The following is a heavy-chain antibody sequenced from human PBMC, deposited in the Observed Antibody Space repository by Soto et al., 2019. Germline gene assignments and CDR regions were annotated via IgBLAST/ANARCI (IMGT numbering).Heavy chain of an antibody. J-gene: IGHJ4*02. CDR1: GGSCGGYY. V-gene: IGHV4-34*12. Sequence: SETLSLTCAVYGGSCGGYYWSWIRQPPGKGLEWIGSIFYSGTTYYSPSLAGRVTMSVDTSKNQFSLNLNSVTAADTAVYFCGRPGGDFVLPSDYWGPGTLVTVSS. D-gene: IGHD2-21*02. CDR2: IFYSGTT. CDR3: GRPGGDFVLPSDY.